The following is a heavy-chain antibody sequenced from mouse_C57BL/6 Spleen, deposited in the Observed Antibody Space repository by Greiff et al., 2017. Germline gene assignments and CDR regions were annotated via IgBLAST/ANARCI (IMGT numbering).Heavy chain of an antibody. CDR2: IDPSDSST. D-gene: IGHD1-1*01. V-gene: IGHV1-69*01. CDR1: GYTFTSYW. Sequence: VQLQQPGAELVMPGASVKLSCKASGYTFTSYWMHWVKQRPGQGLEWIGEIDPSDSSTNYNQKFKGKSTLTVDKSSSTAYMQLSSLTSEDSAVYYCARGDYYGSSYAMDYWGQGTSVTVAS. J-gene: IGHJ4*01. CDR3: ARGDYYGSSYAMDY.